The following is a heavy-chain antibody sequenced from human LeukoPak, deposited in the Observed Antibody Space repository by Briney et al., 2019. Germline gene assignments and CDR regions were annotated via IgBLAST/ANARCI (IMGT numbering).Heavy chain of an antibody. Sequence: SVKVSCKASGGTFSSYAISWVRQAPGQGLEWMGRIIPIFGTANYAQEFQGRVTITTDESTSTAYMELSSLRSEDTAVYYCARSGQYYDLWSGRFGYMDVWGKGTMVTVSS. CDR2: IIPIFGTA. CDR1: GGTFSSYA. D-gene: IGHD3-3*01. J-gene: IGHJ6*03. V-gene: IGHV1-69*05. CDR3: ARSGQYYDLWSGRFGYMDV.